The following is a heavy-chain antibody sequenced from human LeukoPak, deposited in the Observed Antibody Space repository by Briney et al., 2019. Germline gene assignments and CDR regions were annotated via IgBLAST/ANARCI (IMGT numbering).Heavy chain of an antibody. V-gene: IGHV3-23*01. J-gene: IGHJ3*02. CDR1: GFTFISYA. CDR2: ISGSGGST. Sequence: PGGSLRLSCAASGFTFISYAMSWVRQAPGKGLEWVSAISGSGGSTYYADSVKGRFTISRDNSKNTLYLQMNSLRAEDTAVYYCAKDNGVSFDAFDIWGQGTMVTVSS. CDR3: AKDNGVSFDAFDI. D-gene: IGHD2-8*01.